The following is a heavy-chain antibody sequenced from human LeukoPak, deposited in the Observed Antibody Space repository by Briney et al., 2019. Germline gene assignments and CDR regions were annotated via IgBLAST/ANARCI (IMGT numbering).Heavy chain of an antibody. CDR3: ARAKRYRGSFADAFDI. J-gene: IGHJ3*02. D-gene: IGHD1-26*01. CDR2: IYSGGST. Sequence: PGGSLRLSCAASGFTVSSNYMSWVRQAPGKGLEWVSVIYSGGSTYYADSVKGRLTISRDISKNTLYLQMNSLRVEDTAVYYCARAKRYRGSFADAFDIWGQGTMVTVPS. V-gene: IGHV3-53*01. CDR1: GFTVSSNY.